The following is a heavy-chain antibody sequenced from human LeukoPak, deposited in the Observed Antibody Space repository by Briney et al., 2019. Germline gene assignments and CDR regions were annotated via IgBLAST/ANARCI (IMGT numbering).Heavy chain of an antibody. D-gene: IGHD6-6*01. CDR1: GFTFSSYG. V-gene: IGHV3-33*06. J-gene: IGHJ4*02. CDR2: IWYDGSNK. Sequence: PGRSLRLSCAASGFTFSSYGMHWVRQAPGKGLEWVAVIWYDGSNKYYADSVKGRLTISRDNSKNTLYLQMNSLRAEDTAVYYCAKGSSIAARLIDYWGQGTLVTVSS. CDR3: AKGSSIAARLIDY.